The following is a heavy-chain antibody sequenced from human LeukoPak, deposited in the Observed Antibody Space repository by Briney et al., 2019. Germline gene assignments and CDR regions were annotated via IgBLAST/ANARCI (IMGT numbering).Heavy chain of an antibody. V-gene: IGHV3-9*01. CDR1: GFTFSSYS. CDR3: AKGYRITMVRGPFDY. CDR2: ISWNSGSI. D-gene: IGHD3-10*01. Sequence: SGGSLRLSCAASGFTFSSYSMNWVRQAPGKGLEWVSGISWNSGSIGYADSVKGRFTISRDNAKNSLYLQMNSLRAEDTALYYCAKGYRITMVRGPFDYWGQGTLVTVSS. J-gene: IGHJ4*02.